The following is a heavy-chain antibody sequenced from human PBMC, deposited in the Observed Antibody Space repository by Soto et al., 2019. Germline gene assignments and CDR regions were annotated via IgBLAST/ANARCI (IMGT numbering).Heavy chain of an antibody. D-gene: IGHD3-3*01. CDR2: ISGSGVST. J-gene: IGHJ4*02. Sequence: EVQLLQSGGGLVQPGGSLRLSCAASGFTFSSYAMSWVRQAPGKGLEWVSAISGSGVSTYYADSVKGRFTISRDNSKNTLYRQMNSLRAEDTAVYYCANLGQYYDVWSGTGLEFYYWCQGTLVTVSS. CDR1: GFTFSSYA. CDR3: ANLGQYYDVWSGTGLEFYY. V-gene: IGHV3-23*01.